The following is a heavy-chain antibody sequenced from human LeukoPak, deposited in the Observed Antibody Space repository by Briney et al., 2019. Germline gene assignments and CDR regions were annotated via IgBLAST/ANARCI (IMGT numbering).Heavy chain of an antibody. D-gene: IGHD3-16*01. CDR2: FDPEDGET. Sequence: ASVKVSCRVSGYTLTELSMHWVRQAPGKGLEWMGGFDPEDGETIYAQKFQGRVTMTEDTSTDTAYMELSSLRSEDTAVYYCATVFSIGGYYFDYWGQGTLVTVSS. V-gene: IGHV1-24*01. CDR1: GYTLTELS. CDR3: ATVFSIGGYYFDY. J-gene: IGHJ4*02.